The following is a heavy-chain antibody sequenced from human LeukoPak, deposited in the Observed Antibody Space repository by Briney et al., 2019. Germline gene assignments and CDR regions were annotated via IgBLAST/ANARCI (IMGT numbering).Heavy chain of an antibody. CDR1: GASLRSYN. J-gene: IGHJ4*02. V-gene: IGHV4-59*08. D-gene: IGHD3-22*01. CDR2: FYYSGSP. CDR3: ATYDDSGVYYPC. Sequence: SETLSLTCSVSGASLRSYNCGWIRQPPGKGLEWIGHFYYSGSPNYTPSLRSRLTMSVDTSKNQFSLRLASATAADTALYYCATYDDSGVYYPCWGLGILVTVSS.